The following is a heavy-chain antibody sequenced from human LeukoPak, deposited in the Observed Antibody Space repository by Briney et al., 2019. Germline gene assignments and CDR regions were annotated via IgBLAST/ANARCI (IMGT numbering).Heavy chain of an antibody. V-gene: IGHV3-21*05. CDR3: AILGYCSSTSCPDDAFDI. D-gene: IGHD2-2*01. Sequence: SGGSLRLSCAASGFTFSSYEMNWVRQAPGKGLEWVSYISSSSSYIYYADSVKGRFTISRDNAKNSLYLQMNSLRAEDTAVYYCAILGYCSSTSCPDDAFDIWGQGTMVTVSS. CDR1: GFTFSSYE. J-gene: IGHJ3*02. CDR2: ISSSSSYI.